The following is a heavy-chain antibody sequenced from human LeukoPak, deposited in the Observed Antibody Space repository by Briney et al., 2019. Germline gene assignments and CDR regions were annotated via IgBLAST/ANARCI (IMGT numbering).Heavy chain of an antibody. Sequence: PGGSLRLSCAASGFTFDDYAMHWVRQAPGKGLEWVSGISWNSGSIGYADSVKGRFTISRDNAKNSLYLRMNSLRAEDTALYYCAKDLKEAVAGRNYYYGMDVWGQGTTVTVSS. CDR3: AKDLKEAVAGRNYYYGMDV. CDR2: ISWNSGSI. J-gene: IGHJ6*02. V-gene: IGHV3-9*01. D-gene: IGHD6-19*01. CDR1: GFTFDDYA.